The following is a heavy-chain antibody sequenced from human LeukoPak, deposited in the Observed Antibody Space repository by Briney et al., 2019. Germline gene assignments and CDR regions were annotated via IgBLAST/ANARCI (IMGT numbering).Heavy chain of an antibody. Sequence: SETLSLTCTVSGGSISSSSYYWGWIRQPPGKGLEWIGSIYYSGSTYYNPSLKSRVTISVDTSKNQFSLKLSSVTAADTAVYYCASYGDYNPGAFDIWGQGTMVTVSS. J-gene: IGHJ3*02. D-gene: IGHD4-17*01. CDR3: ASYGDYNPGAFDI. CDR1: GGSISSSSYY. V-gene: IGHV4-39*07. CDR2: IYYSGST.